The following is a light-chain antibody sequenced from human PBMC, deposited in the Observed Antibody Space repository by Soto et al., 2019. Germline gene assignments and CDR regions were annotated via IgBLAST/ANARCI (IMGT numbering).Light chain of an antibody. CDR2: EVS. V-gene: IGLV2-14*01. CDR3: SSYTSTSLFV. Sequence: QSVLTQPASVSGSPGQSITISCTGTTSDIGGFNYVSWYQQHPGKAPKLMIYEVSNRPSGVSNRFSGSKSGNTASLTISGLQVEYEADYYCSSYTSTSLFVFGTGTKLTV. CDR1: TSDIGGFNY. J-gene: IGLJ1*01.